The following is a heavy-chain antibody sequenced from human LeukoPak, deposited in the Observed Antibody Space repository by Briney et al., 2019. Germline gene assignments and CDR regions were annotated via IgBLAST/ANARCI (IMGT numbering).Heavy chain of an antibody. CDR1: GYTFTSYG. J-gene: IGHJ6*02. CDR3: ARDPDPYSSSPGGMDV. D-gene: IGHD6-13*01. Sequence: GASVKVSCKASGYTFTSYGISWVRQAPGQGLEWMGWISAYNGNTNYAQKLQGRVTMTTDTSTSTAYMELRSLRSDDTAVYYCARDPDPYSSSPGGMDVWGQGTTVTVSS. V-gene: IGHV1-18*01. CDR2: ISAYNGNT.